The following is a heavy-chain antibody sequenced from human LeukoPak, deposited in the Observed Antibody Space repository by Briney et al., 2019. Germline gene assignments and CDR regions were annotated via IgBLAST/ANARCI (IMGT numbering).Heavy chain of an antibody. CDR1: GFTFSSYS. V-gene: IGHV3-21*01. D-gene: IGHD5-18*01. CDR2: ISSSSSYI. Sequence: GGSLRLSCAASGFTFSSYSMNWVRQAPGKGLEWVSSISSSSSYIYYAGSVKGRFTISRDNAKNSLYLQMNSLRAEDTAVYYCARGENNYGYYYFDYWGQGTLVTVSS. CDR3: ARGENNYGYYYFDY. J-gene: IGHJ4*02.